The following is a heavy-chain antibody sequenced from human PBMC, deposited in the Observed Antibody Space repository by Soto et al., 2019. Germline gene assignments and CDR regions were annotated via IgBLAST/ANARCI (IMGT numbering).Heavy chain of an antibody. CDR3: AKDYRYLASPADAFDI. V-gene: IGHV3-9*01. CDR1: GFTFDDYA. J-gene: IGHJ3*02. Sequence: SCAASGFTFDDYAMHWVRQAPGKGLEWVSGISWNSGSIGYADSVKGRFTISRDNAKNSLYLQMNSLRAEDTALYYCAKDYRYLASPADAFDIWGQGTMVTVSS. D-gene: IGHD2-2*02. CDR2: ISWNSGSI.